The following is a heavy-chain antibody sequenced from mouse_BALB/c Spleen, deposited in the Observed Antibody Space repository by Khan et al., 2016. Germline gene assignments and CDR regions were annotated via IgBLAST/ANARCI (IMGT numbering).Heavy chain of an antibody. Sequence: QIQLVQSGPELKKPGETVRISCKASGYTFTNYGMNWVKQAPGKGLKWMGWINTYTGEPTYADDFKGRFAFSLETSASTAYLQINNLKNEDTATYVTARHDYGSSRGFAYWGQGTLVTVSA. CDR1: GYTFTNYG. D-gene: IGHD1-1*01. J-gene: IGHJ3*01. CDR3: ARHDYGSSRGFAY. CDR2: INTYTGEP. V-gene: IGHV9-3-1*01.